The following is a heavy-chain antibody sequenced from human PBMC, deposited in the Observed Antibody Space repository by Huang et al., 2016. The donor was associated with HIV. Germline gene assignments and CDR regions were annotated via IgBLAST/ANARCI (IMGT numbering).Heavy chain of an antibody. D-gene: IGHD6-13*01. CDR1: GYTFTSYA. CDR3: ARGSSSWYPHYYYYYYMDV. V-gene: IGHV1-3*01. J-gene: IGHJ6*03. Sequence: QVQLVQSGAEVKKPGASVKVFCKASGYTFTSYAMHWVRQAPGQRLEWMGGIKGGNGYIKYSQKSQGRVTITRDTAASTAYMELSSLRSEDTAVYYCARGSSSWYPHYYYYYYMDVWGMGATVTVSS. CDR2: IKGGNGYI.